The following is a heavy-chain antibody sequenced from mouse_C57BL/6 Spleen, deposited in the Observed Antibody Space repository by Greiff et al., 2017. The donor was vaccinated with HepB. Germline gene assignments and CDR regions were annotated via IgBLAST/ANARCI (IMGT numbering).Heavy chain of an antibody. Sequence: DVKLQESGTVLARPGASVKMSCKTSGYTFTSYWMHWVKQRPGQGLEWIGAIYPGNSDTSYNQKFKGKAKLTAVTSASTAYMELSSLTNEDSAVYYCTRPIYYGNYAMDYWGQGTSVTVSS. J-gene: IGHJ4*01. CDR3: TRPIYYGNYAMDY. CDR1: GYTFTSYW. V-gene: IGHV1-5*01. CDR2: IYPGNSDT. D-gene: IGHD2-1*01.